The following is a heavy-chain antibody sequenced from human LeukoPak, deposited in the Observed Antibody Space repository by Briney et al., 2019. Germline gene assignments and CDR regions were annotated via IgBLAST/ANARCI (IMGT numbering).Heavy chain of an antibody. CDR1: GFTFGDYA. CDR2: IQAKAYGGAT. J-gene: IGHJ4*02. D-gene: IGHD2-2*01. V-gene: IGHV3-49*04. Sequence: PGRSLRLSCSTSGFTFGDYAMSWVRQAPGKGLEWVGFIQAKAYGGATKYAAPVNGRFSISRDDSQSIANLQMNDLKTEDTAVYYCTRAPHPRCSSSGCYLDYWGQGTLVTVSS. CDR3: TRAPHPRCSSSGCYLDY.